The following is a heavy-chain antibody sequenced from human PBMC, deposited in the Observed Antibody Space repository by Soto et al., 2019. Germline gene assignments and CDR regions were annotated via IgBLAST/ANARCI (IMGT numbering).Heavy chain of an antibody. CDR3: ARVNTAYCSGGSCYSDWFDP. V-gene: IGHV1-69*01. CDR1: GGTFSSYA. D-gene: IGHD2-15*01. Sequence: QVQLVQSGAEVKKPGSSVKVSCKASGGTFSSYAISWVRQAPGQGLEWMGGIIPIFVTANYAQKFQGRVTITADESTSTACLELSSLRTEDTAVYYCARVNTAYCSGGSCYSDWFDPWGQGTLVTVSS. J-gene: IGHJ5*02. CDR2: IIPIFVTA.